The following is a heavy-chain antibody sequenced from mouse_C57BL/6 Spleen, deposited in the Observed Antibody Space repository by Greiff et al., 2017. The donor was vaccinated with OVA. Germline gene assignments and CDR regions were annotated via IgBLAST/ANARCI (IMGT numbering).Heavy chain of an antibody. CDR2: IRNKANGYTT. CDR3: ARYGDPWFAY. CDR1: GFTFTDYY. J-gene: IGHJ3*01. Sequence: DVHLVESGGGLVQPGGSLSLSCAASGFTFTDYYMSWVRQPPGKALEWLGFIRNKANGYTTEYSASVKGRFTISRDNSQSILYLQMNALRAEDSATYYCARYGDPWFAYWGQGTLVTVSA. V-gene: IGHV7-3*01.